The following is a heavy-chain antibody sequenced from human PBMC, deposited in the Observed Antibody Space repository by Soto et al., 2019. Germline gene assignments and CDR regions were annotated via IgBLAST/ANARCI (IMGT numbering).Heavy chain of an antibody. CDR3: VAGGTRWRQSHFVY. D-gene: IGHD1-1*01. CDR1: GYTLTELS. Sequence: GASVKVSCKVSGYTLTELSMHWVRQAPGKGLEWMGGFDPEDGKTTSAQKFQGRVTVTEDTSTDTAYMELSSLRSEDTALYYCVAGGTRWRQSHFVYWG. CDR2: FDPEDGKT. J-gene: IGHJ4*01. V-gene: IGHV1-24*01.